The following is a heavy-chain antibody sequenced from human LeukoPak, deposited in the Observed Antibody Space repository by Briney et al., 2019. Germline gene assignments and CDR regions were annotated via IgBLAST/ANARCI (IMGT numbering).Heavy chain of an antibody. V-gene: IGHV4-59*01. J-gene: IGHJ6*04. D-gene: IGHD3-3*01. CDR2: IYYIGST. CDR1: GGSISSYY. Sequence: SETLSLTCTVSGGSISSYYWSWIRQPPGKGLEWIGYIYYIGSTNYNPSLKSRVTISIDTSKNQFSLKLSSVTAEDTAVYYCARNYDFWSGSDVWGKGTTVTVSS. CDR3: ARNYDFWSGSDV.